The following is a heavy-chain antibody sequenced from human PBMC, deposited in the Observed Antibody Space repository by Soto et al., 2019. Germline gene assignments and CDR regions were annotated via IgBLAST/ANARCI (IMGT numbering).Heavy chain of an antibody. CDR2: ISGSSSHT. J-gene: IGHJ4*02. Sequence: QVQLVESGGGLVKPGGSLRLSCAASGFTFSDYYMSWIRQAPGKGLEWISYISGSSSHTNYADSVKGRISISRDNVKKSLYLQMNSLTVEDTAVYYCARGLVGRLGATITLSYWGQGTRVTVSS. CDR3: ARGLVGRLGATITLSY. V-gene: IGHV3-11*06. CDR1: GFTFSDYY. D-gene: IGHD1-26*01.